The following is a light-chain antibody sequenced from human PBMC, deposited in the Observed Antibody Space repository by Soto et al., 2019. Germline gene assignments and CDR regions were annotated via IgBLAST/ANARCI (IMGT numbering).Light chain of an antibody. CDR2: NSN. V-gene: IGLV1-44*01. CDR1: RSNVGRNT. CDR3: ATWDDSLKGVI. Sequence: QSVLTQPPSASGAPGQRVTISCSGRRSNVGRNTVNWYQQLPGTAPKLLIYNSNQRPSVVPDRFSGSESGTSASLAISGLQSEDEAEYYCATWDDSLKGVIFGGGTQLTVL. J-gene: IGLJ2*01.